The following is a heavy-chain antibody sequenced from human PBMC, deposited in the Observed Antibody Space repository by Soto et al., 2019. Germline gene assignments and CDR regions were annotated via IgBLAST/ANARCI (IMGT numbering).Heavy chain of an antibody. CDR2: IYYSGST. CDR1: GVSHSSGSSY. J-gene: IGHJ4*02. D-gene: IGHD5-12*01. CDR3: ARVFRVATIYFDY. V-gene: IGHV4-61*01. Sequence: PSPTLSRTRPVSGVSHSSGSSYLSWIRPPPGKGLEWIGYIYYSGSTNYNPSLKSRVTISVDTSKNQFSLKLSSVTAADTAVSYCARVFRVATIYFDYWGQGLLVTVSS.